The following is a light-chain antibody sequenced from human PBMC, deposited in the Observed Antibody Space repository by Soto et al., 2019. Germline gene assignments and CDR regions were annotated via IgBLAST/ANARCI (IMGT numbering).Light chain of an antibody. V-gene: IGKV3-20*01. CDR1: QSVTNNY. Sequence: EIVLTQSPGTLSLPPGERATLSCRASQSVTNNYLAWYQQKPGQAPRLLMFGASSRATGIPDRFSGSGSGTDFTLTISSLEPEDFAVYYCQQYVTSPWTFGQGTKVEIK. CDR2: GAS. J-gene: IGKJ1*01. CDR3: QQYVTSPWT.